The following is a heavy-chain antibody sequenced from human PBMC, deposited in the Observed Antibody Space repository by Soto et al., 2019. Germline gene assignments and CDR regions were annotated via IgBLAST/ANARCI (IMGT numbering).Heavy chain of an antibody. CDR3: ARRLSHICDS. CDR2: IKPGTSDI. CDR1: GYKFGSAW. D-gene: IGHD3-3*02. Sequence: PGESLKISCKGVGYKFGSAWIGWVRQMPGKGLEWMGIIKPGTSDIRYSPSCRGHVTISADEAVSTAYLQWSGLKASDTAMYYCARRLSHICDSWGQGTLVTVSS. V-gene: IGHV5-51*01. J-gene: IGHJ4*02.